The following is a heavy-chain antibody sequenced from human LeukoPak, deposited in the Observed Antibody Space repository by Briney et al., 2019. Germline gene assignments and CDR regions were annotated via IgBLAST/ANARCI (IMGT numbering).Heavy chain of an antibody. V-gene: IGHV3-30*02. CDR3: AKRSMVRGVQFDAFDL. Sequence: PGGSLRLSCAASGFTFSRCDMHWVRQAPGKGLEWVAFVLYDESLKYYADSVRGRVTISRDNSRNTLYLQMNSLRAEDTAVYYCAKRSMVRGVQFDAFDLWGQGTIITASS. J-gene: IGHJ3*01. D-gene: IGHD3-10*01. CDR2: VLYDESLK. CDR1: GFTFSRCD.